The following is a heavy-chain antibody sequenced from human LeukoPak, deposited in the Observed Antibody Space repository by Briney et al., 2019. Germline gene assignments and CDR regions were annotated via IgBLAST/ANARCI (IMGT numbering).Heavy chain of an antibody. V-gene: IGHV3-48*03. CDR2: ISSSGSTI. Sequence: GGSLRLSCAASGFTFSSYEMNWVRQAPGKGLEWLSYISSSGSTIFYADSVKGRFTISRDNAKNSLYLQLNGLRAEDTAVYYCARDYRTDYWGQGTLVTVSS. CDR1: GFTFSSYE. J-gene: IGHJ4*02. CDR3: ARDYRTDY. D-gene: IGHD1-14*01.